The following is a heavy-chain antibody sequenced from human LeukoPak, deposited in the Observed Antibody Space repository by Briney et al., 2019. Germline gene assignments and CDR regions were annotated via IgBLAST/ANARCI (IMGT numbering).Heavy chain of an antibody. D-gene: IGHD6-19*01. Sequence: SVKVSCKASGYTFTGYYMHWVRQAPGQGLEWMGGIIPIFGTANYAQKFQGRVTITTDESTSTAYMELSSLRSEDTAVYYCARGVAGTVDYFDYWGQGTLVTVSS. CDR1: GYTFTGYY. J-gene: IGHJ4*02. CDR3: ARGVAGTVDYFDY. V-gene: IGHV1-69*05. CDR2: IIPIFGTA.